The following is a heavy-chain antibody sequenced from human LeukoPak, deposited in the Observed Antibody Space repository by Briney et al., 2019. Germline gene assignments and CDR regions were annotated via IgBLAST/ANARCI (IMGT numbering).Heavy chain of an antibody. CDR3: ARARGRLLLVDY. CDR2: IYSSGST. Sequence: PSETLSLTCTVSGGSITSYYWNWIRQPAGKGLEWIGRIYSSGSTDYNPSLKSRVTMSVDTSKNQFSLNLSSVTAADSAVYYCARARGRLLLVDYWGHGTLVTVPS. D-gene: IGHD2-15*01. V-gene: IGHV4-4*07. J-gene: IGHJ4*01. CDR1: GGSITSYY.